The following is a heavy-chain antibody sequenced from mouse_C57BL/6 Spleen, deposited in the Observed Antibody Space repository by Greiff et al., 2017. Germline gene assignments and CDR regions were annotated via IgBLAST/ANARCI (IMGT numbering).Heavy chain of an antibody. CDR3: AREGDYAMDY. CDR2: ISDGGSYT. Sequence: EVQLVESGGGLVKPGGSLKLSCAASGFTFSSYAMSWVRQTPEKRLEWVATISDGGSYTYYPDNVKGRFTISRDNAKNNLYLQMSHLKSEDTAMYYCAREGDYAMDYWGQGTSVTVSS. CDR1: GFTFSSYA. V-gene: IGHV5-4*01. J-gene: IGHJ4*01.